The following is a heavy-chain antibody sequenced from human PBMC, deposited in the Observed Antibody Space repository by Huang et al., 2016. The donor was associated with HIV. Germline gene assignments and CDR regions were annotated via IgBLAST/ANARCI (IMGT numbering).Heavy chain of an antibody. CDR1: GGTFSKYA. Sequence: QVQLVQSGAEVKTPGSSVKVSCKASGGTFSKYAISWVRQAPGQGREWMGGIIPMFGTPNYARKFQGRVTITADDSTSTTYVDVSSLRSEDTALYYCARGQLGSYGDYDVLYWGQGTLVTVSS. J-gene: IGHJ4*02. CDR2: IIPMFGTP. D-gene: IGHD4-17*01. CDR3: ARGQLGSYGDYDVLY. V-gene: IGHV1-69*13.